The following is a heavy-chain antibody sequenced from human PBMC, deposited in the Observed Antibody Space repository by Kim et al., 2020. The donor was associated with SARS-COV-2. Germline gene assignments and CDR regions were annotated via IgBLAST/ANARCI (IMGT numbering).Heavy chain of an antibody. D-gene: IGHD6-19*01. Sequence: GGSLRLSCAASGFTFSNAWMSWVRQAPGKGLEWVGRIKSKTDGGTTDYAAPVKGRFTISRDDSKNTLYLQMNSLKTEDTAVYYCTTDDGIAVAGTLDYWGQGTLVTVSS. CDR3: TTDDGIAVAGTLDY. V-gene: IGHV3-15*01. J-gene: IGHJ4*02. CDR1: GFTFSNAW. CDR2: IKSKTDGGTT.